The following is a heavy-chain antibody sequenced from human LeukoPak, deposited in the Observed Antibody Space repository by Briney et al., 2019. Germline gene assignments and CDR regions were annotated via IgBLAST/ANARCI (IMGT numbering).Heavy chain of an antibody. J-gene: IGHJ4*02. CDR2: LSGSGGST. D-gene: IGHD3-22*01. V-gene: IGHV3-23*01. Sequence: GGSLGLSCAASGFTFSSYGMSWVRQAPGKGLEWVSALSGSGGSTKYADSVKGRFTISRDNSKNTLYLQMNTLRPEDTAVYYCAKEADYYDSSGYYDHDCWGQGTLVTVSS. CDR3: AKEADYYDSSGYYDHDC. CDR1: GFTFSSYG.